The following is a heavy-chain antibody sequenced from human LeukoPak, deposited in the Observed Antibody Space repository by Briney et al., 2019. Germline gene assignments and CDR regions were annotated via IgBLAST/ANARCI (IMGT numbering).Heavy chain of an antibody. CDR1: GYTFTSYD. Sequence: ASEKVSCKASGYTFTSYDINWVRQATGQGLEWMGWMNPNSGNTGYAQKFQGRVTITRNTSISTAYMELSSLRSEDTAVYYCARGGGNYYDSSGYYSIDYWGQGTLVTVSS. CDR3: ARGGGNYYDSSGYYSIDY. D-gene: IGHD3-22*01. CDR2: MNPNSGNT. V-gene: IGHV1-8*03. J-gene: IGHJ4*02.